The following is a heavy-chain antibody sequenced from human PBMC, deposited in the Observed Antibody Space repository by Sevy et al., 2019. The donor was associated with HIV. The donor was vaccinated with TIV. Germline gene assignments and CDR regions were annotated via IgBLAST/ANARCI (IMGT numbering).Heavy chain of an antibody. J-gene: IGHJ4*02. CDR3: VRAIAKDGSF. Sequence: GGSLRLSCAASGFTFRSYGMHWVRQAPGKGLEWVAVISNDGGNQYYADSVKGRFTISRDNARNLVFLQMSSLRVDDSALYYCVRAIAKDGSFWGQGTLVTVSS. CDR2: ISNDGGNQ. D-gene: IGHD6-13*01. CDR1: GFTFRSYG. V-gene: IGHV3-30*03.